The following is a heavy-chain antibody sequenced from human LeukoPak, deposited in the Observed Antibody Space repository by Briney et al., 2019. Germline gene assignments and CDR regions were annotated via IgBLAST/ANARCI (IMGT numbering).Heavy chain of an antibody. CDR1: GDSVSSNSAA. V-gene: IGHV6-1*01. CDR2: TYYRSKWYN. D-gene: IGHD3-10*01. CDR3: ARGLAILWFGELFYYMDV. Sequence: LSQTLSLTCAISGDSVSSNSAAWNWIRQPPSRGLEWLGRTYYRSKWYNDYAVSVKSRITINPDTSKNQFSLQLNSVTPEDTAVYYCARGLAILWFGELFYYMDVWGKGTTVTVSS. J-gene: IGHJ6*03.